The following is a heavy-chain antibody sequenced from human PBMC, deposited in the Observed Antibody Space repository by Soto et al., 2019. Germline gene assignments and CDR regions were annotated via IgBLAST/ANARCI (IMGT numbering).Heavy chain of an antibody. D-gene: IGHD6-19*01. CDR2: IYSGGST. Sequence: EVQLVESGGGLIQPGGSLRLSCEASGFTVSSNSMTWVRQAPGKGLEWVSVIYSGGSTYYADSVKGRFTISRDNSKNTLYRKMNSLRVEDTAVYYCARDSRGWNDWYFELWGRGTLVTVSS. CDR3: ARDSRGWNDWYFEL. J-gene: IGHJ2*01. V-gene: IGHV3-53*01. CDR1: GFTVSSNS.